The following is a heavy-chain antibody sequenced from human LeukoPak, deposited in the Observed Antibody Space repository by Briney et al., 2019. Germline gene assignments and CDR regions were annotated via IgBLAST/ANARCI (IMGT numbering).Heavy chain of an antibody. Sequence: SETLSLTCTVSGGSTSSGGYYWSWIRQHPGKGLEWIGYIYYSGSTYYNPSLKSRVTISVDTSKNQFSLKLSSVTAADTAVYYCARVQTSGSYFGAFDIWGQGTMVTVSS. CDR3: ARVQTSGSYFGAFDI. J-gene: IGHJ3*02. V-gene: IGHV4-31*03. CDR2: IYYSGST. D-gene: IGHD1-26*01. CDR1: GGSTSSGGYY.